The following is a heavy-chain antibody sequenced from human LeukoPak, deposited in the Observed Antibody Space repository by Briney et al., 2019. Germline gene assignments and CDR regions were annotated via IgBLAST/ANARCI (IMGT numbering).Heavy chain of an antibody. CDR3: AKDHEQWLALFDY. V-gene: IGHV3-23*01. Sequence: GGSRRLSCAASGFTFSSYAMSWVRQAPGKGLEWVSAISGSGGSTYYADSVKGRFTISRDNSKNTLYLQMNSLRAEDTAVYYCAKDHEQWLALFDYWGQGTLVTVSS. CDR2: ISGSGGST. CDR1: GFTFSSYA. J-gene: IGHJ4*02. D-gene: IGHD6-19*01.